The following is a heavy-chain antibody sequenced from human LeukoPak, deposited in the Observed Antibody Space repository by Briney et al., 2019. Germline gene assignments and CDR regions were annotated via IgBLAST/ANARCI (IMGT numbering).Heavy chain of an antibody. V-gene: IGHV3-74*01. J-gene: IGHJ4*02. CDR1: GFTFNNYW. Sequence: GGSLRLSCAASGFTFNNYWMHWVRQPPGKGLVWVSHINPDGSDTSYADSVKGRFTISRDNAENTLFLHMNSLTAEDTAVYYCARHTGYSSSWSQNWGQGTLVTVSS. CDR3: ARHTGYSSSWSQN. CDR2: INPDGSDT. D-gene: IGHD6-13*01.